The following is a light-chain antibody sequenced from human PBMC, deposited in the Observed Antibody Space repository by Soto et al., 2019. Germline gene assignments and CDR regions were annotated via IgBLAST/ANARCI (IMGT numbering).Light chain of an antibody. Sequence: EIVMTQSPDTLSVSPGDSATLSCRASESVGTNVAWFQQRPGQAPTLLIYVASTRVAGIPARFIGSGSETEFTLTIRSLQCEDIALYHGQEWRRWTFGQGTRLELK. CDR1: ESVGTN. CDR3: QEWRRWT. CDR2: VAS. J-gene: IGKJ1*01. V-gene: IGKV3-15*01.